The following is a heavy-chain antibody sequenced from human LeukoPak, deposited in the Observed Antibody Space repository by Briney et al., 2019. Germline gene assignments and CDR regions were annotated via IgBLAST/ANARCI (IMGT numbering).Heavy chain of an antibody. CDR3: AGGSSEDYGSGSYLDV. CDR2: IYPGDSDT. J-gene: IGHJ6*02. V-gene: IGHV5-51*01. D-gene: IGHD3-10*01. CDR1: GYSFTSYW. Sequence: GESLKISCKGSGYSFTSYWIGWVRQMSGKGLEWMGIIYPGDSDTRYSPSFQGQVTISADKSISTAYLQWRSLKASDTAMYYCAGGSSEDYGSGSYLDVWGQGTTVTVSS.